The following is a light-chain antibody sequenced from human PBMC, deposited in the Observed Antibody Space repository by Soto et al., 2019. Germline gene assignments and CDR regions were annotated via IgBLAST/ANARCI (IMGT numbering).Light chain of an antibody. V-gene: IGKV3-20*01. CDR3: ALYGTSHT. J-gene: IGKJ4*01. Sequence: EIVLTQSPGTLSLSPGARATLSCRASQSVSSTYLAWYQQKPGQAPRLLISGASSRATDFPDRFSGSESETDFTLTISRLEPEDVAVYFCALYGTSHTFGGGTKVEIE. CDR1: QSVSSTY. CDR2: GAS.